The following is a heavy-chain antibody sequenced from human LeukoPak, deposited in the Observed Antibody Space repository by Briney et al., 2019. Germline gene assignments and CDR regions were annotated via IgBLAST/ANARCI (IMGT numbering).Heavy chain of an antibody. Sequence: PGGSLRLSCAASGFTFSSYGMHWVRQAPGKGLECVSVIYNGGNTYYADSVKGRFTISRDNSKNTLYLQMNSLRAEDTAVYYCARGGASELYYFDYWGQGTLVTVSS. CDR2: IYNGGNT. J-gene: IGHJ4*02. CDR3: ARGGASELYYFDY. D-gene: IGHD2-15*01. CDR1: GFTFSSYG. V-gene: IGHV3-53*01.